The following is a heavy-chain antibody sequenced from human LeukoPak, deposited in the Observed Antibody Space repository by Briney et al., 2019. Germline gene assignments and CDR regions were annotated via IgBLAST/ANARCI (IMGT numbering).Heavy chain of an antibody. Sequence: GSLRLSCAASGFTFDCCGMHWVRQAPGKGLEWVAFIRNVGNDKYYADSVKGRFFISRDNSKNTLSLQMNSLRVEDTAVYYCERAIKAVAGTFHRDYYFDYWGQGTLVTVSS. CDR2: IRNVGNDK. D-gene: IGHD6-19*01. CDR1: GFTFDCCG. CDR3: ERAIKAVAGTFHRDYYFDY. J-gene: IGHJ4*02. V-gene: IGHV3-30*02.